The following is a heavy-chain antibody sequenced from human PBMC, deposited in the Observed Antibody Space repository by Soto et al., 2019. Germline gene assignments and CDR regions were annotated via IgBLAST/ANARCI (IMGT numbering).Heavy chain of an antibody. J-gene: IGHJ5*02. V-gene: IGHV4-30-2*01. CDR2: IYHSGST. CDR1: GGSISSGGYS. CDR3: ATAGGGRCSSTSCYTDPWFDP. D-gene: IGHD2-2*02. Sequence: SETLSLTCAVSGGSISSGGYSWSWIRQPPGKGLEWIGYIYHSGSTYYNPSLKSRVTISVDSAKNQFSLKLSSVTAADTAVYYCATAGGGRCSSTSCYTDPWFDPWGQGTLVTVSS.